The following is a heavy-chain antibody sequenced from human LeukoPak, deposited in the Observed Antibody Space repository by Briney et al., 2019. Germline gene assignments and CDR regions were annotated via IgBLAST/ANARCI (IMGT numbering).Heavy chain of an antibody. CDR3: AKVAAAGKYFDY. J-gene: IGHJ4*02. Sequence: GGSLRLSCAASGFTFSNAWMSWVRQAPGKGLEWVSAISGSGGSTYYADSVKGRFTISRDNSKNTLYLQMNSLRAEDTAVYYCAKVAAAGKYFDYWGQGTLVTVSS. D-gene: IGHD6-13*01. CDR1: GFTFSNAW. V-gene: IGHV3-23*01. CDR2: ISGSGGST.